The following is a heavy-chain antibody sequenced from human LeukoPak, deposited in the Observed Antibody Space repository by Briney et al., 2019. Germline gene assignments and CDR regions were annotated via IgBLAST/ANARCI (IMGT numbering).Heavy chain of an antibody. J-gene: IGHJ4*02. CDR3: VRQDCSSGSCYLDY. D-gene: IGHD2-15*01. Sequence: GRSLRLSCAASGFTFSNYAMHWVRQAPGKGLDWVAVISFHGRDKFYADSVKGRLTISRDNSQNTLFVQMNSQRVEDTAVYYCVRQDCSSGSCYLDYWGQGILVTVSS. CDR1: GFTFSNYA. CDR2: ISFHGRDK. V-gene: IGHV3-30*04.